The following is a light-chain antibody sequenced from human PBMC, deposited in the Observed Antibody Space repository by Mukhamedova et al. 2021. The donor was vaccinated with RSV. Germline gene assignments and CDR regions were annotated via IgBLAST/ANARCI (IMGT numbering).Light chain of an antibody. V-gene: IGLV2-11*01. CDR2: DVS. J-gene: IGLJ1*01. CDR3: CSYAGSYTYV. CDR1: SSDVGGYNY. Sequence: VTISCTGTSSDVGGYNYVSCYQQHPGKAPKLMIYDVSKRPSGVPDRFSGSKSGNTASLTISGLQADDEADYYCCSYAGSYTYVFG.